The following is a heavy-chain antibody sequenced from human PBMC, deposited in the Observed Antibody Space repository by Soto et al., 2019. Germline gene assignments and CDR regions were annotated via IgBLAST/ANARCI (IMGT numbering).Heavy chain of an antibody. CDR3: ARARTVVTLTPFDY. CDR1: GGTFSSYA. CDR2: IIPIFGTA. V-gene: IGHV1-69*01. J-gene: IGHJ4*02. Sequence: QVQLVQSGAEVKKPGSSVKVSCKASGGTFSSYAISWVRQAPRQGLEWMGGIIPIFGTANYAQKFQGRVTITADESTSTAYMELSSLRSEDTAVYYCARARTVVTLTPFDYWGQGTLVTVSS. D-gene: IGHD2-21*02.